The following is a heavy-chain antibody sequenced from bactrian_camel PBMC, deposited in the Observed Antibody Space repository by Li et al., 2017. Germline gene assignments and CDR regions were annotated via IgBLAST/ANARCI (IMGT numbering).Heavy chain of an antibody. CDR1: PRTYGTWC. CDR3: SADLIGAYCSSHGPSPLSY. CDR2: IDSSGIT. J-gene: IGHJ4*01. Sequence: VESGGGSVQAGGSLRLSCVWSPRTYGTWCMYWFRQVLGKKREGLATIDSSGITAYADSVKGRFTASKDNAKNTLYLQMGSLKPEDTAMYYCSADLIGAYCSSHGPSPLSYWGQGTQVTVS. V-gene: IGHV3S55*01. D-gene: IGHD3*01.